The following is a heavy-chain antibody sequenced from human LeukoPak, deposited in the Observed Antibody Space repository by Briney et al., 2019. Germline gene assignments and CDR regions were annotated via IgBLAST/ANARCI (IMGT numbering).Heavy chain of an antibody. J-gene: IGHJ4*02. CDR3: ARGTRTFES. D-gene: IGHD1/OR15-1a*01. V-gene: IGHV1-8*02. Sequence: ASVKVSCKASGYTFTGYYMHWVRQAPGQGLEWMGWMNPRSGNTGYAQKFQGRVTMTRGTATSIAYMELTSLRSEDTAMYYCARGTRTFESWGQGTRVTVSS. CDR2: MNPRSGNT. CDR1: GYTFTGYY.